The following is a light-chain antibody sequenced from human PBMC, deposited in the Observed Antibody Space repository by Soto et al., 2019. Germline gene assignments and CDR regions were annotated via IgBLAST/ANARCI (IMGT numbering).Light chain of an antibody. Sequence: IQMTQSPSTLSASVGDRVTITCRASHNIERWMAWYQQKPGKAPSLLIFDASTLHSGVPSRFSGSGSGTDFTLTISSLQPDDFATYYCQQFRTFGQGTKVDI. V-gene: IGKV1-5*01. J-gene: IGKJ1*01. CDR1: HNIERW. CDR3: QQFRT. CDR2: DAS.